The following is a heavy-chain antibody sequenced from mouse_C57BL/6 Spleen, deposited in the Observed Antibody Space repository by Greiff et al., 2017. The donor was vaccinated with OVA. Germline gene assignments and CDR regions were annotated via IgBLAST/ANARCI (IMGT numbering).Heavy chain of an antibody. Sequence: VKLMESGPGLVQPSQSLSITCTVSGFSLTSYGVHWVRQSPGKGLEWLGVIWSGGSTDYNAAFISRLSISKDNSKSQVFFKMNSLQADDTAIYYCARIGYYPWFAYWGQGTLVTVSA. J-gene: IGHJ3*01. D-gene: IGHD2-3*01. CDR1: GFSLTSYG. CDR2: IWSGGST. V-gene: IGHV2-2*01. CDR3: ARIGYYPWFAY.